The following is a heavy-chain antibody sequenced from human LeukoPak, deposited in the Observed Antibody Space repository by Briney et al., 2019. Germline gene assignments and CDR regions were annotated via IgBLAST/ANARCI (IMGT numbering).Heavy chain of an antibody. Sequence: PGASLRLSCAASGFTFSNYAMSWVRQAPGKGLEWVSAISGSGSSTYYADSVKGRFTISRDNSKNTLYLQMNDLRAEDTAVYYCAKLREYLAVAGPMVINYWGQGTLVTVSS. J-gene: IGHJ4*02. CDR2: ISGSGSST. CDR1: GFTFSNYA. CDR3: AKLREYLAVAGPMVINY. D-gene: IGHD6-19*01. V-gene: IGHV3-23*01.